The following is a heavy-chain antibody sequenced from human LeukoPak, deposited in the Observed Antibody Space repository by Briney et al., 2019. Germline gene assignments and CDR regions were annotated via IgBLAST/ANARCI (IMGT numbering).Heavy chain of an antibody. CDR2: ISGSGGST. J-gene: IGHJ6*02. Sequence: GGSLRLSCAASGLTFSSYAMSWVRQAPGKGLEWVSAISGSGGSTYYADSVKGRFTISRDNSKNTLYLQMNSLRAEDTAVYYCAKYGSTSLYYYYGMDVWGQGTTVTVSS. CDR1: GLTFSSYA. D-gene: IGHD2-2*01. V-gene: IGHV3-23*01. CDR3: AKYGSTSLYYYYGMDV.